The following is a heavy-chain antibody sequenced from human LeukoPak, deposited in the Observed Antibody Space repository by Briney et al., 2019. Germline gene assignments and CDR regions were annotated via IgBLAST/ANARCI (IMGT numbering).Heavy chain of an antibody. CDR3: AKSQPGGGDYFDY. Sequence: PGRSLRLSCAASGFTLSNYGMHWVRQAPGKGLEWVAVIWYDGSNKYYADSVRGRFTISRGTSKNTLYLQMNSLRAEDTAVYYCAKSQPGGGDYFDYWGQGTLVAVSS. V-gene: IGHV3-33*06. CDR1: GFTLSNYG. CDR2: IWYDGSNK. D-gene: IGHD3-10*01. J-gene: IGHJ4*02.